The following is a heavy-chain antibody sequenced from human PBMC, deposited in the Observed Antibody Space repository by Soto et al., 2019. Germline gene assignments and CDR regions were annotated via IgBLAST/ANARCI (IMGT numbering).Heavy chain of an antibody. CDR3: ARGRWADCSGGSCRYFDY. Sequence: EVQLVESGGGLVQPGGSLRLSCAASGFTFSSYSMNWVRQDPGKGLEWVSYFTSSSTTIYYADSVKGRFTISRDNAKNSRYRQMNSLRDEDTAVYYCARGRWADCSGGSCRYFDYWGQRALVTVSS. J-gene: IGHJ4*02. CDR2: FTSSSTTI. V-gene: IGHV3-48*02. CDR1: GFTFSSYS. D-gene: IGHD2-15*01.